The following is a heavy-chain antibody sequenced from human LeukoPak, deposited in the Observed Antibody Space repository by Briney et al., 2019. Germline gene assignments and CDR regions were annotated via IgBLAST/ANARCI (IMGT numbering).Heavy chain of an antibody. J-gene: IGHJ3*02. CDR3: ARNLEYSSSSGAFDI. CDR2: MNPYNDNT. Sequence: ASVKVSCKASGYTFTSYGISWVRQAPGQGLEWMGWMNPYNDNTNYAQNLHGRVTMTTDASTSTAYMELRSLRSDDTAVYYCARNLEYSSSSGAFDIWGQGTMVTVSS. D-gene: IGHD6-6*01. V-gene: IGHV1-18*01. CDR1: GYTFTSYG.